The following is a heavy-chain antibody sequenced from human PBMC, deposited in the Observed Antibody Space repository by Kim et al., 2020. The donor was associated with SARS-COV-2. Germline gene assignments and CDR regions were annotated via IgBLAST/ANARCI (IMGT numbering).Heavy chain of an antibody. V-gene: IGHV3-48*04. D-gene: IGHD4-17*01. CDR3: AREMTKFDY. CDR1: GFTFSSYS. J-gene: IGHJ4*02. CDR2: ISSSSSTI. Sequence: GGSLRLSCAASGFTFSSYSMNWVRQAPGKGLEWVSYISSSSSTIYYADSVKGRFTISRDNAKNSLYLQMNSLRAEDTAVYYCAREMTKFDYWGQGTLVTVSS.